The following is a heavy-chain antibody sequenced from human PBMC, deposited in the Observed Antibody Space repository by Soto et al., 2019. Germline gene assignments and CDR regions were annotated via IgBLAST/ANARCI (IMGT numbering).Heavy chain of an antibody. CDR1: GFTFSSCS. CDR2: ISSSSSYI. D-gene: IGHD5-18*01. CDR3: ARDIGTAMVHCWFDP. J-gene: IGHJ5*02. V-gene: IGHV3-21*01. Sequence: PGGSLRLSCAASGFTFSSCSMNWVRQAPGKGLEWVSSISSSSSYIYYADSVKGRFTISRDNAKNSLYLQMNSLRAEDTAVYYCARDIGTAMVHCWFDPRGQGT.